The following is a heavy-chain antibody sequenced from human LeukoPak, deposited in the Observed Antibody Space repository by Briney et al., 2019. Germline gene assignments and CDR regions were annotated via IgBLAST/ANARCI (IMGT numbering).Heavy chain of an antibody. D-gene: IGHD3-22*01. Sequence: ASVKVSCKASGYTFITSGISWVRQAPGQGLEWMGWISAYNGNAVYVPKFQGRVTTTTDTSTSTAYMGLGSLTSDDTAVYYCVRDGNYYDSSGTLSDYWGQGTLVTVSS. CDR2: ISAYNGNA. J-gene: IGHJ4*02. CDR3: VRDGNYYDSSGTLSDY. CDR1: GYTFITSG. V-gene: IGHV1-18*01.